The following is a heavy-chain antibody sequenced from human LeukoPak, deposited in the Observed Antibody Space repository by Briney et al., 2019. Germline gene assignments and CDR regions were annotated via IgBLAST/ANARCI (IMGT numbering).Heavy chain of an antibody. CDR2: TYYRSKWYN. Sequence: SQTLSLTCAISGDSVSSNSAAWNWIRQSPSRGLEWLGRTYYRSKWYNDYAVSVKSRITINPDTSKNQFSLQLNSVTPEDTAVYYCARTNTYNPRLSLAYCGGDCSNDAFDIWGQGTMVTVSS. V-gene: IGHV6-1*01. CDR1: GDSVSSNSAA. CDR3: ARTNTYNPRLSLAYCGGDCSNDAFDI. J-gene: IGHJ3*02. D-gene: IGHD2-21*01.